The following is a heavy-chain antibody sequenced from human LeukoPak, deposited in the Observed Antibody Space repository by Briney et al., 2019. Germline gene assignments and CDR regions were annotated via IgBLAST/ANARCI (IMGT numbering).Heavy chain of an antibody. J-gene: IGHJ5*02. Sequence: GGSLRLSCAASGFTFSSYWMNWVRQAPGKGLEWVSSISSSSSYIYYADSVKGRFTISRDNAKNSLYLQMNSLRAEDTAVYYCARDREDSYGAFDPWGQGTLVTVSS. V-gene: IGHV3-21*01. CDR2: ISSSSSYI. CDR1: GFTFSSYW. CDR3: ARDREDSYGAFDP. D-gene: IGHD5-18*01.